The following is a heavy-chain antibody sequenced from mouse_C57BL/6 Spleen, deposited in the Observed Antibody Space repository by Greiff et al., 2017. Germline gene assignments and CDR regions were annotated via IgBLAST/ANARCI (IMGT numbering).Heavy chain of an antibody. Sequence: QVQLKQPGTELVKPGASVKLSCKASGYTFTSYWMHWVKQRPGQGLEWIGNINPSNGGTNYNEKFKSKATLTLDKSSSTAYMQLSSLTSEDSAVYYCARDYGVSDVRYFDVWGKGTTVTVSS. CDR3: ARDYGVSDVRYFDV. CDR2: INPSNGGT. D-gene: IGHD1-1*01. J-gene: IGHJ1*03. V-gene: IGHV1-53*01. CDR1: GYTFTSYW.